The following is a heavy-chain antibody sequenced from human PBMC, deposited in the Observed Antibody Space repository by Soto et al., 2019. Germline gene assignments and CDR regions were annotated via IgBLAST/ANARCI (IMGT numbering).Heavy chain of an antibody. CDR2: IYPGDSDT. CDR3: ARLYGGKPYYYYGTDV. CDR1: GYSFTSYW. D-gene: IGHD4-17*01. J-gene: IGHJ6*02. Sequence: GESLKISCKGSGYSFTSYWIGWVRQMPGKGLEWMGIIYPGDSDTRYSPSIQGQVTISADKSISTAYLQWSSLKASDTAMYYCARLYGGKPYYYYGTDVWGQGTTVTVSS. V-gene: IGHV5-51*01.